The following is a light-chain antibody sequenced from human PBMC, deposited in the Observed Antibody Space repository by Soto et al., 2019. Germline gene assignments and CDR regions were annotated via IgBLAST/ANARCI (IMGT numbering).Light chain of an antibody. CDR2: TDN. CDR3: AAWDDSLNGVV. CDR1: SSNIGRNT. Sequence: QSVLTQPPSGSGTPGQRVTISCSRSSSNIGRNTVNWYQQIPGTAPKLLMYTDNQRPSGVPARFSASKSGTSASLAISGLQSEDEADYYCAAWDDSLNGVVFGGGTKLTVL. J-gene: IGLJ2*01. V-gene: IGLV1-44*01.